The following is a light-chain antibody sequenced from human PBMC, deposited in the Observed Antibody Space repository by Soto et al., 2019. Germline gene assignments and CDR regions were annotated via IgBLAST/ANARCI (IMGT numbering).Light chain of an antibody. J-gene: IGKJ1*01. Sequence: EILSTQSPCTLSLCPGERATLSCRASQSVSSSYLAWYQQKPGQAPRLLIYGASTRATGIPARFSGSGSGTEFTLTISSLQSEDFAVYYCQQYNNWPPWTFGQGTKVDI. CDR3: QQYNNWPPWT. CDR2: GAS. CDR1: QSVSSSY. V-gene: IGKV3-15*01.